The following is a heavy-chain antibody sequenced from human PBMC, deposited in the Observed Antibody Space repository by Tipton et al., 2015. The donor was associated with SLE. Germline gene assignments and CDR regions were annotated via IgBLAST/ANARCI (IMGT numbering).Heavy chain of an antibody. CDR2: IYHDGRT. CDR1: GGPFSGYF. V-gene: IGHV4-38-2*01. Sequence: TLSLTCAVYGGPFSGYFWGWIRQSPGKGLEWIGSIYHDGRTYYNPSLKSRVTISIDTSKNQFSLKLSSVTAADTAVYYCARRYGDYDGFDYWGQGTLVTVSS. D-gene: IGHD4-17*01. CDR3: ARRYGDYDGFDY. J-gene: IGHJ4*02.